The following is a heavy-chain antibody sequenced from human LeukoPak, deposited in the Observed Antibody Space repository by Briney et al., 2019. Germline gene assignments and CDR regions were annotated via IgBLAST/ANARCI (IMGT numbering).Heavy chain of an antibody. CDR2: IYSGGST. V-gene: IGHV3-66*01. J-gene: IGHJ4*02. D-gene: IGHD3-22*01. CDR3: YSMIVLGIRVINDY. Sequence: PGGSLRLSCAASGFTVSSNYMSWVRQAPGKGLEWVSVIYSGGSTYYADSVKGRFTISRDNSKNTLYLQMNSHRAEDTAVDFCYSMIVLGIRVINDYWGQGTLVTVSS. CDR1: GFTVSSNY.